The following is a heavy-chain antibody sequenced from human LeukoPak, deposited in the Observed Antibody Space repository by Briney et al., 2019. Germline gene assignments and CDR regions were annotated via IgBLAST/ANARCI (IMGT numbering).Heavy chain of an antibody. J-gene: IGHJ4*02. CDR2: IYYSGST. Sequence: SETLSLTCTVSGGSISSYYWSWIRQPPGKGLEWIGYIYYSGSTNYNPSLKSRVTISVDTSKNQFSLKLSSVTAADTAVYYCARGSGGSYCPDYWGQGTLVTVSS. V-gene: IGHV4-59*12. CDR1: GGSISSYY. CDR3: ARGSGGSYCPDY. D-gene: IGHD1-26*01.